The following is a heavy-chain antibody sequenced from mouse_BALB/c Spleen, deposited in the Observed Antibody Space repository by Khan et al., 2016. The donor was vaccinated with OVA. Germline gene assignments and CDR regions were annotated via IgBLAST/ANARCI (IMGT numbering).Heavy chain of an antibody. J-gene: IGHJ3*01. CDR2: IYPGNSDT. CDR1: GYSFTSYL. D-gene: IGHD1-3*01. CDR3: TSGGSSSFAY. V-gene: IGHV1-5*01. Sequence: VQLQQSGTVLARPGASVKMSCKASGYSFTSYLIHWVKQRPGQGLEWIGDIYPGNSDTRYNQKFKDKAKLTSGTSASTAYMELSSLTNEDSAVYYCTSGGSSSFAYWGQGTLVTVSA.